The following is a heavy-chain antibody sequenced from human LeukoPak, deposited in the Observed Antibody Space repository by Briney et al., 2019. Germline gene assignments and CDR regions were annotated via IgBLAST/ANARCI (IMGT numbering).Heavy chain of an antibody. V-gene: IGHV5-51*01. CDR2: IYPADSDT. CDR3: ASRRGTYSAFDF. D-gene: IGHD1-26*01. Sequence: GESLKISCKASGYTFTSYWIGWVRQMPGKGLEWMGIIYPADSDTRYSPSFQGQVTISADKSIGTAYLQWSSLKASDTAIYYCASRRGTYSAFDFWGQGTMVTVSS. J-gene: IGHJ3*01. CDR1: GYTFTSYW.